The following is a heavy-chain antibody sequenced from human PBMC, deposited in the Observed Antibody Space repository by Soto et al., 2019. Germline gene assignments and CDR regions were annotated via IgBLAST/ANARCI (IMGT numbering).Heavy chain of an antibody. V-gene: IGHV3-73*01. CDR3: TRLISAAQDY. CDR1: GFVFKDSS. CDR2: IRDRAYNYAT. J-gene: IGHJ4*02. Sequence: PGGSLRLSCVASGFVFKDSSIHWVRQASGKGLEWVGRIRDRAYNYATAYTASVKGRFTISRDDSTNTAYLQMNSLRTEDTAIYYCTRLISAAQDYWGQATLVTVSS. D-gene: IGHD3-10*01.